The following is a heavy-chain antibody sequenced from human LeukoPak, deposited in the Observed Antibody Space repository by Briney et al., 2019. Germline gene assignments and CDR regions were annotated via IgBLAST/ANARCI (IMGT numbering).Heavy chain of an antibody. Sequence: PGGSLRLSCAASGFTFSNYAMHWVRQAPGKGLEWVAVISYDGSNKYYADSVKGRFTISRDTSKNTLYLQMNSLRTEDTAVYYCARGGTLRPYHFDYWGQGTLVTVSS. J-gene: IGHJ4*02. CDR1: GFTFSNYA. D-gene: IGHD3-16*01. V-gene: IGHV3-30-3*01. CDR2: ISYDGSNK. CDR3: ARGGTLRPYHFDY.